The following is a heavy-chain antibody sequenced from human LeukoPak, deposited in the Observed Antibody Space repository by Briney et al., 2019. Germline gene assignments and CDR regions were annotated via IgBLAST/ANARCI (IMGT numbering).Heavy chain of an antibody. CDR3: ARGEESSQWRTNWFDP. CDR1: GYTFTSYY. Sequence: ASVKVSCKAPGYTFTSYYMHWVRQAPGQGLEWMGIINPSGGSTSYAQKFQGRVTMTRDTSTSTVYMELSSLRSEDTAVYYCARGEESSQWRTNWFDPWGQGTLVTVSS. J-gene: IGHJ5*02. V-gene: IGHV1-46*01. D-gene: IGHD6-19*01. CDR2: INPSGGST.